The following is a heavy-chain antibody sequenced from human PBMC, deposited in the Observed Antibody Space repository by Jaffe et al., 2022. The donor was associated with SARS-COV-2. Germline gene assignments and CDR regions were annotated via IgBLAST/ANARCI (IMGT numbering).Heavy chain of an antibody. V-gene: IGHV1-69*01. D-gene: IGHD3-9*01. CDR3: ARDRELRYFDWVSYYYYYMDV. CDR2: IIPIFGTA. J-gene: IGHJ6*03. Sequence: QVQLVQSGAEVKKPGSSVKVSCKASGGTFSSYAISWVRQAPGQGLEWMGGIIPIFGTANYAQKFQGRVTITADESTSTAYMELSSLRSEDTAVYYCARDRELRYFDWVSYYYYYMDVWGKGTTVTVSS. CDR1: GGTFSSYA.